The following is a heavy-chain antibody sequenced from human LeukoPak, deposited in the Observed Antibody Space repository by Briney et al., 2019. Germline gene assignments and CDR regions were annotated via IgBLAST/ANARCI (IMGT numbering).Heavy chain of an antibody. Sequence: GASVKVSCKASGYTFTDYYIHWVRQAPGQGLEWVGWINPNSGGTSYAQKFQDRVTLTRDSSITTAYMELSRLRSDDTAVYYCARHPNLDYWGQGTLVTVSS. CDR1: GYTFTDYY. CDR3: ARHPNLDY. V-gene: IGHV1-2*02. CDR2: INPNSGGT. J-gene: IGHJ4*02.